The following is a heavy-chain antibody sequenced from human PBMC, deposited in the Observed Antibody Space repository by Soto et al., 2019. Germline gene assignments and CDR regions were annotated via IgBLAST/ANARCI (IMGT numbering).Heavy chain of an antibody. D-gene: IGHD1-7*01. CDR1: GGAFSSYA. CDR3: ARVRIGTTSYYFDY. J-gene: IGHJ4*02. CDR2: IIPIFGTA. Sequence: QVQLVQSGAEVKKPGSSVKVACKASGGAFSSYAISWVRHAPGQGLEWMGGIIPIFGTANYAQKFQGRVTITADESTSTAYMELSSLRSEDTAVYYCARVRIGTTSYYFDYWGQGTLVTVYS. V-gene: IGHV1-69*12.